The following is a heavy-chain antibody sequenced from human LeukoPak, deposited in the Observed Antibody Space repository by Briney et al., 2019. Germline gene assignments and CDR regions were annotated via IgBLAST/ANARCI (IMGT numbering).Heavy chain of an antibody. CDR2: IYHSGST. Sequence: SETLSLTCIVSGGSISRSTYYWGWIRQPPGKGLEWIGSIYHSGSTKYNSSLKSRVTIAVDTSKNHFSLKLSSVTAADTAVYYCARQGSAYYFDFWGQGLLVTVSS. J-gene: IGHJ4*02. CDR1: GGSISRSTYY. D-gene: IGHD2-15*01. CDR3: ARQGSAYYFDF. V-gene: IGHV4-39*07.